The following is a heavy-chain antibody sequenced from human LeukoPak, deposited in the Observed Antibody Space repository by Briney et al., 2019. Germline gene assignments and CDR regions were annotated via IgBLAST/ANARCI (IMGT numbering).Heavy chain of an antibody. Sequence: GGSLRLSCAASGFTFSTYWMSWGRQAPGEGLEWVANIKQDGSEKYYADSVEGRFTISRDNAKNSLYLQMNSLRGEDTAVYYCARLKGERSLFEYWGQGTLVTVSS. CDR2: IKQDGSEK. J-gene: IGHJ4*02. V-gene: IGHV3-7*02. CDR3: ARLKGERSLFEY. CDR1: GFTFSTYW. D-gene: IGHD2-21*01.